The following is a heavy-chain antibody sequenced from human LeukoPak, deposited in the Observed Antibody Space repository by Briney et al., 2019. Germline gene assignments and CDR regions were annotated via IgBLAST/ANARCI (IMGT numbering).Heavy chain of an antibody. V-gene: IGHV5-51*01. CDR3: TRKGYAFDY. Sequence: GASLKISCKVSGYIFTSYWFGWVRQMPGKGLEWMGIIYPGDSDTRYSPSFQGQVTISVDKSISTAYLQWSSLKASDTAMYYCTRKGYAFDYWGQGTLVTVSS. CDR2: IYPGDSDT. J-gene: IGHJ4*02. CDR1: GYIFTSYW. D-gene: IGHD2-8*01.